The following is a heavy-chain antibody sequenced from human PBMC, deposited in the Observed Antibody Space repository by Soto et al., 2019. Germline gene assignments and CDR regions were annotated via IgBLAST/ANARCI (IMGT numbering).Heavy chain of an antibody. Sequence: QVQLVQSGAEVKKPGSSVKVSCKASGGTFSSYAINWVRQAPGQGLEWMGGIIPIFGTANYAQKFQGRVTITADKSTRTAYMELSSLRSDDTAAYYCARDPSSSSREVDYWGQGTLVTVSS. CDR1: GGTFSSYA. CDR3: ARDPSSSSREVDY. CDR2: IIPIFGTA. D-gene: IGHD6-6*01. J-gene: IGHJ4*02. V-gene: IGHV1-69*06.